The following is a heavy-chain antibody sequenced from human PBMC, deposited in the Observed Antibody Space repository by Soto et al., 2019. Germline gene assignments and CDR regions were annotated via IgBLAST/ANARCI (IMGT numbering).Heavy chain of an antibody. CDR3: ARGSGYSGYDSSP. Sequence: QVQLVESGGGVVQPGRSLRLSCAASGFTFSSYAMHWVRQAPGKGLEWVAVISYDGSNKYYADSVKGRFTISRDNSKNTLYLQMNSLRAEDTAVYYCARGSGYSGYDSSPWGQGTLVTVSS. D-gene: IGHD5-12*01. CDR2: ISYDGSNK. V-gene: IGHV3-30-3*01. CDR1: GFTFSSYA. J-gene: IGHJ5*02.